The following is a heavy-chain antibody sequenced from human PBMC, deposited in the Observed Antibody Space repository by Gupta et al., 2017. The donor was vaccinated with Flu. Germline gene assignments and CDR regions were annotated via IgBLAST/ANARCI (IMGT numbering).Heavy chain of an antibody. CDR1: AFTFSNAW. D-gene: IGHD6-19*01. CDR2: IKTKTDGGTT. CDR3: TTDLGSGWYAS. V-gene: IGHV3-15*01. J-gene: IGHJ5*01. Sequence: EVQLVESGGGLVKPGGSLRLSCAASAFTFSNAWMSWVRQAPGKGLEWVGRIKTKTDGGTTDYAAPVKGRFNISRDDSKNTLYLQMNSLKTEDTAVYYCTTDLGSGWYASWGQGTLVTVSS.